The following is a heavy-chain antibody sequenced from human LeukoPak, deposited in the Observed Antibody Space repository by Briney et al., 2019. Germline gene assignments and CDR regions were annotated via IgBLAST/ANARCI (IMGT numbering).Heavy chain of an antibody. V-gene: IGHV4-4*09. Sequence: SETLSLTCIVSGGSISSYYWSWIRQPPGKGLEWIGYIYTSGSTNYNPSLKSRVTISVDTSKNQFSLKLSSVTAADTAVYYCARRYCSGGSCYQIDYWGQGTLVTVSS. D-gene: IGHD2-15*01. J-gene: IGHJ4*02. CDR2: IYTSGST. CDR3: ARRYCSGGSCYQIDY. CDR1: GGSISSYY.